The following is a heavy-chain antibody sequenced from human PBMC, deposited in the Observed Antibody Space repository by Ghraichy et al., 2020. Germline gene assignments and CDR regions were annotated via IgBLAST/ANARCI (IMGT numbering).Heavy chain of an antibody. CDR3: ARGYCSGGSCYPFDH. CDR2: INPNSGGT. D-gene: IGHD2-15*01. V-gene: IGHV1-2*04. J-gene: IGHJ4*02. CDR1: GYTFTGYY. Sequence: ASVKVSCKASGYTFTGYYMHWVRQAPGQGLEWMGWINPNSGGTNYAQKFQGWVTMTRDTSISTAYMELSRLRSDDTAVYYCARGYCSGGSCYPFDHWGQGTLVTVSS.